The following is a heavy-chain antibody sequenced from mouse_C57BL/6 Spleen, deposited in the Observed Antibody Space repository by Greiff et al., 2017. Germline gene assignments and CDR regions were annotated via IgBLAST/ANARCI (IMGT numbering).Heavy chain of an antibody. J-gene: IGHJ4*01. CDR1: GFPFSDYG. CDR3: ARSAMDY. CDR2: ISSGSSTI. V-gene: IGHV5-17*01. Sequence: DVKLVESGGGLVKPGGSLKLSCAASGFPFSDYGMHWVRQAPETGLEWVAYISSGSSTIYYADTVKGRFTISRDNSKNTLFLQMTSLRSEDTAMYDCARSAMDYWGQGTSVTVSS.